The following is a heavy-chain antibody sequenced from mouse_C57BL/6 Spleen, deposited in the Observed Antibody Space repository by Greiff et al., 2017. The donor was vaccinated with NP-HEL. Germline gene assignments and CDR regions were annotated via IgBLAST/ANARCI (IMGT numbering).Heavy chain of an antibody. D-gene: IGHD2-4*01. J-gene: IGHJ2*01. V-gene: IGHV5-12*01. CDR2: ISNGGGST. CDR3: ARQGYDYDPYYFDY. Sequence: DVKLVESGGGLVQPGGSLKLSCAASGFTFSDYYMYWVRQTPEKRLEWVAYISNGGGSTYYPDTVQGRFTISRDNAKNTLYLQMSRLKSEDTAMYYCARQGYDYDPYYFDYWGQGTTLTVSS. CDR1: GFTFSDYY.